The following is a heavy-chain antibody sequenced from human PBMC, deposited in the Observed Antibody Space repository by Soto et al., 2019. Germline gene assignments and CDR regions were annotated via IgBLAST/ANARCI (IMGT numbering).Heavy chain of an antibody. CDR2: IYSGGST. Sequence: GGSLRLSCAASGFTVSSNYMSWARQAPGKGLEWVSVIYSGGSTYYADSVKGRFTISRDNSKNTLYLQMNSLRAEDTAVYYCAREKHMITFGGVIAYNWFDPWGQGTLVTVSS. CDR3: AREKHMITFGGVIAYNWFDP. CDR1: GFTVSSNY. V-gene: IGHV3-53*01. D-gene: IGHD3-16*02. J-gene: IGHJ5*02.